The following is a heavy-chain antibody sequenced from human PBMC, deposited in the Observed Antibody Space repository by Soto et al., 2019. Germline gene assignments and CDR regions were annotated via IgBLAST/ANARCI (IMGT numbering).Heavy chain of an antibody. Sequence: QVQLVQSGAEVKKPGSSVKVSCKASGGTFSTYTITWVRQAPGQGLEWMGRIIPIIGIINYAQKFQGRVTSSADKFTGTAYVELTGLRSADTAVYYCAGDPDSHYNDSHASSYPWGQGTLVTVSS. J-gene: IGHJ5*02. CDR3: AGDPDSHYNDSHASSYP. V-gene: IGHV1-69*08. D-gene: IGHD4-4*01. CDR1: GGTFSTYT. CDR2: IIPIIGII.